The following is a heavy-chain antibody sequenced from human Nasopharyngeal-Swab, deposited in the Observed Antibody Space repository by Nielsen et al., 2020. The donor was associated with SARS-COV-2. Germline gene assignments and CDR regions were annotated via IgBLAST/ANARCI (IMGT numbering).Heavy chain of an antibody. CDR1: GDTFTSYD. D-gene: IGHD3-10*01. CDR3: ARVLSFGELSPYYYYGMDV. V-gene: IGHV1-8*01. CDR2: MNPNSGNT. J-gene: IGHJ6*02. Sequence: ASVKVSCKASGDTFTSYDINWVRQATGQGLEWMGWMNPNSGNTGYAQKFQGRVTMTRNTSISTAYMELSSLRSEDTAVYYCARVLSFGELSPYYYYGMDVWGQGTTVPVSS.